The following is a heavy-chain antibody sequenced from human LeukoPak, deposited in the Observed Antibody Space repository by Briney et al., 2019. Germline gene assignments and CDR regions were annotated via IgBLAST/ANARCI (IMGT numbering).Heavy chain of an antibody. D-gene: IGHD5-18*01. CDR2: INHSGST. CDR3: ARDSVDTAMDYYYYGMDV. CDR1: GGSFSGYY. Sequence: SETLSLTCAVYGGSFSGYYWSWIRQPPGKGLEWIGEINHSGSTNYNPSLKSRVTISVDTSKNQFSLKLSSVTAADTAVYYCARDSVDTAMDYYYYGMDVWGQGTTVTVSS. V-gene: IGHV4-34*09. J-gene: IGHJ6*02.